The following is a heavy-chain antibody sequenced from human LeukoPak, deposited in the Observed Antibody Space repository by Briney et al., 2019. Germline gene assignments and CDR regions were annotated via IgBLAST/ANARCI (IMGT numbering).Heavy chain of an antibody. V-gene: IGHV1-2*02. CDR3: ARVPRYDILTGYSYYFDY. J-gene: IGHJ4*02. Sequence: ASVKVSCKASGYTXTGYYMHWVRQAPGQGLEWMGWINPNSGGTNYAQKFQGRVTMTRDTSISTAYMELSRLRSDDTAVYYCARVPRYDILTGYSYYFDYWGQGTLVTVSS. CDR2: INPNSGGT. CDR1: GYTXTGYY. D-gene: IGHD3-9*01.